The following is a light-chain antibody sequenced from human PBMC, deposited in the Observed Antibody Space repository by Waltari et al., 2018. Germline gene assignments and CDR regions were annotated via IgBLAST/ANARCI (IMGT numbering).Light chain of an antibody. CDR1: SDINVATYK. Sequence: QAVLTQPASLSASPGASASLTCTLRSDINVATYKIFWYQQRPGSPPRFLVKYRSDSFKLQGSGDPSVLSGSKETWDNAGILLIYGLQAEDEDDYYGMILHNNAVVFGGGTKLTV. V-gene: IGLV5-45*01. CDR3: MILHNNAVV. J-gene: IGLJ3*02. CDR2: YRSDSFK.